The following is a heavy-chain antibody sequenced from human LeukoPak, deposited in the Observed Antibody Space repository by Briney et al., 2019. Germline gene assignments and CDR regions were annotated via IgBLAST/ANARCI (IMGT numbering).Heavy chain of an antibody. J-gene: IGHJ4*02. Sequence: GRSLRLSCAASGFTFSSYGMNWVRQAPGKGLEWVSYISGSGSTIYYADSLKGRFTISRDNAKNSLYLQMNSLRAEDTAVYYCARGPGRDAYTFVSYWGQGTLVTVSS. CDR1: GFTFSSYG. CDR2: ISGSGSTI. V-gene: IGHV3-48*04. D-gene: IGHD5-24*01. CDR3: ARGPGRDAYTFVSY.